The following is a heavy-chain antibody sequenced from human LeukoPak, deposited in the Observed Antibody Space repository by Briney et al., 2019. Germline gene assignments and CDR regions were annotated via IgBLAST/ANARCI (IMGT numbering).Heavy chain of an antibody. CDR2: IYNTVST. Sequence: SETLSLTCTVSGGSISSYYWSCIRRPPGKGLEWIGYIYNTVSTNYNPSLKSRVTISVDTSKNQFSLKLSSVTAADTAVYYCARGEWELPTHYYYYMDVWGKGTTVTISS. J-gene: IGHJ6*03. CDR1: GGSISSYY. D-gene: IGHD1-26*01. CDR3: ARGEWELPTHYYYYMDV. V-gene: IGHV4-59*08.